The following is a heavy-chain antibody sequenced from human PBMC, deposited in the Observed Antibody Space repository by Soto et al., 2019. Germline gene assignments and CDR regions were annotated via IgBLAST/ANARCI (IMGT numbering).Heavy chain of an antibody. Sequence: SETLSLTCAVSGGSISSGGYSWSWIRQPPGKGLEWIGYIYHSGSTYYNPSLKSRVTISVDRSKNQFSLKLSSVTAADTAVYYCARYRAAAGNYYYYGMDVWGQGTTVTVSS. V-gene: IGHV4-30-2*01. CDR2: IYHSGST. J-gene: IGHJ6*02. CDR3: ARYRAAAGNYYYYGMDV. D-gene: IGHD6-13*01. CDR1: GGSISSGGYS.